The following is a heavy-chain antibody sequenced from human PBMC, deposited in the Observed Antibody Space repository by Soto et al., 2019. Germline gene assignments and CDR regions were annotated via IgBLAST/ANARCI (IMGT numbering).Heavy chain of an antibody. J-gene: IGHJ6*02. CDR3: ARAGCDGGSCYTLVGLRYGMDV. D-gene: IGHD2-15*01. CDR2: ISYDGNNK. Sequence: QVQLVESGGGVVQPGRSLRLSCAASGCTFSRYAMYWLLQAQGKGMEWVAVISYDGNNKYYADSVKGRFTISRDNSKNTLYLQMNSVRAEDMAVYYCARAGCDGGSCYTLVGLRYGMDVWGQGTTVTVSS. CDR1: GCTFSRYA. V-gene: IGHV3-30-3*01.